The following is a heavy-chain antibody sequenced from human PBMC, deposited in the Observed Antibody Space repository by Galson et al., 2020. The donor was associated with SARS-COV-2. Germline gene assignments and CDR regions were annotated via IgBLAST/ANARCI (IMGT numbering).Heavy chain of an antibody. CDR1: GYTFTSYG. V-gene: IGHV1-18*04. J-gene: IGHJ5*02. Sequence: ASVKVSCKASGYTFTSYGISWVRQAPGQGLEWMGWISAYNGNTNYAQKFQGRVTMTTDTSTSTAYMELRSLRSDDTAVYYCARDLMVMLKGNWFDPWGQGTLVTVSS. CDR2: ISAYNGNT. CDR3: ARDLMVMLKGNWFDP. D-gene: IGHD2-15*01.